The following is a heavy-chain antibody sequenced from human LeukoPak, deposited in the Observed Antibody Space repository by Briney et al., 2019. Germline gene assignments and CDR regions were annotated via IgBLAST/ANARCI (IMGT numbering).Heavy chain of an antibody. CDR2: LRYDGSNA. J-gene: IGHJ5*01. D-gene: IGHD3-3*01. Sequence: GGSLRLSCAVSGFTFSSHGIHWVRQAPGKGPEWVAFLRYDGSNAYYSDSVKGRFTISRDNSRNTVHLEMNRLRPEDTAVYYCAKGGRITLFGVVDSWGQGTLVTVSS. CDR1: GFTFSSHG. V-gene: IGHV3-30*02. CDR3: AKGGRITLFGVVDS.